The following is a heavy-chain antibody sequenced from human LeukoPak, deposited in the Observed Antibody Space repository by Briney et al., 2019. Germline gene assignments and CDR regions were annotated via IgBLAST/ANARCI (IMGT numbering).Heavy chain of an antibody. CDR2: ISGSSSYI. CDR1: GFTFSNYS. V-gene: IGHV3-21*01. J-gene: IGHJ4*02. Sequence: GGSLRLSCAASGFTFSNYSMNWVRQAPGKGLEWVSSISGSSSYIYYANSVKGRFTISRDNSKNTLYLQMNSLRAEDTAVYYCARQRTNYDSSGYYHEYYFDYWGQGTLVTVSS. D-gene: IGHD3-22*01. CDR3: ARQRTNYDSSGYYHEYYFDY.